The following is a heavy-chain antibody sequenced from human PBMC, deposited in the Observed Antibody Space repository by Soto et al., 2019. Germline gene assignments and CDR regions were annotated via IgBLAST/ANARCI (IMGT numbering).Heavy chain of an antibody. J-gene: IGHJ4*02. Sequence: EVQLLESGGGLVQPGGSLSLSCAASGFTFSNYAMNWVRQAPGKGLEWVSVISGSGGSTYYADSVKGRFTISRDNSKNTLYLQMNSLRAEDTAVYYCAKRATGTYFDYWGQGTLVTVSS. CDR1: GFTFSNYA. D-gene: IGHD1-1*01. CDR3: AKRATGTYFDY. V-gene: IGHV3-23*01. CDR2: ISGSGGST.